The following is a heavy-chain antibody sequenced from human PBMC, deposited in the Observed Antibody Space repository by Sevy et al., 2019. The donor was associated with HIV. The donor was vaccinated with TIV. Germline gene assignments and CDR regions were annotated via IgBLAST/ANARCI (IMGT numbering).Heavy chain of an antibody. CDR3: TTDTSTGYFDWLLDFDY. J-gene: IGHJ4*02. Sequence: GRSLRLSCAASGFTFSSAWMSWVRQAPGKGLEWVGRIQSKTDGGTTDYAASVKGRFTISRDDSVNTLYLQMNSLTTDDTAVYYCTTDTSTGYFDWLLDFDYWGQGTLVTVSS. V-gene: IGHV3-15*01. D-gene: IGHD3-9*01. CDR2: IQSKTDGGTT. CDR1: GFTFSSAW.